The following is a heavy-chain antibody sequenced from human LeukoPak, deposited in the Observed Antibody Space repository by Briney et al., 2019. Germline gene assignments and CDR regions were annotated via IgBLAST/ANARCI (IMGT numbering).Heavy chain of an antibody. V-gene: IGHV1-2*02. D-gene: IGHD1-7*01. CDR1: GYTFIDYF. Sequence: GASVKVSCKASGYTFIDYFIRWMRQTPGQGLEWLGWINPNSGVTRYAQKFQDRVTMTRDTAAYMELGSLKSDDTAVYYCVRAVSGTLGGAFDIWGQGTAVTVSS. J-gene: IGHJ3*02. CDR3: VRAVSGTLGGAFDI. CDR2: INPNSGVT.